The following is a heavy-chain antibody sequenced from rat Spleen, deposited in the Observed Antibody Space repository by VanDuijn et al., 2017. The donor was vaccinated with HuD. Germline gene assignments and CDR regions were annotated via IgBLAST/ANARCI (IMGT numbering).Heavy chain of an antibody. D-gene: IGHD1-4*01. J-gene: IGHJ2*01. CDR1: GFTFDKYW. CDR2: ITNLGGST. V-gene: IGHV5-31*01. CDR3: TTALPGTAYFDY. Sequence: EVHLVESGGGLVQPGRSLKLSCVASGFTFDKYWMTWIRQAPGKGLEWVASITNLGGSTYYLDSVKGRFTISRDNAKSTLNLQMNSLRSEDTATYYCTTALPGTAYFDYWGQGVMVTVSS.